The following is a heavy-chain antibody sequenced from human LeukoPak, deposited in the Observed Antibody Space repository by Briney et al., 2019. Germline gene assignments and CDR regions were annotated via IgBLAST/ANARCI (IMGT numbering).Heavy chain of an antibody. D-gene: IGHD3-22*01. CDR1: GHIFTSYY. CDR3: ARGRNYYDSSGYYYEGDAFDI. V-gene: IGHV1-46*01. Sequence: ASVKVSCKASGHIFTSYYMYWVRQAPGQGLEWMGIINPSGGSIRYAQKFQGRVTMTRDTSTGTVYMELSSLRSEDTAMYYCARGRNYYDSSGYYYEGDAFDIWGQGTMVTVS. CDR2: INPSGGSI. J-gene: IGHJ3*02.